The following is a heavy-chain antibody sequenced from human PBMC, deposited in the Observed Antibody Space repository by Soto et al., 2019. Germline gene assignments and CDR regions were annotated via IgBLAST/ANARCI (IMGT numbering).Heavy chain of an antibody. Sequence: QLQLQESGPGLVRPSGTLSLTCAVSGGFTSTNNWWRWVRQPPGKGLEWIGDAYHSGRTEYNPSLKSRVSISVDKSKNQISLKLTSATAADTAVYYCARSPPSSYYGGSGTFDYWGQGTLVTVSS. CDR3: ARSPPSSYYGGSGTFDY. V-gene: IGHV4-4*02. CDR2: AYHSGRT. J-gene: IGHJ4*02. D-gene: IGHD3-10*01. CDR1: GGFTSTNNW.